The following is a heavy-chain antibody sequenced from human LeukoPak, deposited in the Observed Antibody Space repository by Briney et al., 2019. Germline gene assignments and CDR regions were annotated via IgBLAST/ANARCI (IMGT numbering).Heavy chain of an antibody. CDR2: ITTNGVSA. D-gene: IGHD3-10*01. CDR3: AKCGSGSNFDY. J-gene: IGHJ4*02. V-gene: IGHV3-23*01. Sequence: GGSLRLSCAASGFTFSDYAMTWVRQAPGKGLEWVSSITTNGVSANYADSVKGRFTISRDNSKNTLYLQMNSLRAEDTAVYYCAKCGSGSNFDYWGQGILVTVSS. CDR1: GFTFSDYA.